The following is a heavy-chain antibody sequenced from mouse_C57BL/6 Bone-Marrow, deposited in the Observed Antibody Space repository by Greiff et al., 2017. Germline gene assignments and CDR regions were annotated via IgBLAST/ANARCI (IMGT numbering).Heavy chain of an antibody. Sequence: EVKLVESGGGLVKPGGSLKLSCAASGFTFSSYAMSWVRQTPEKRLEWVATISDGGSYTYYPDNVKGRFTISRDNAKNNLYLQMSHLKSEDTAMYYCARAPDGPYAMEYWGQGTSVTVSS. CDR2: ISDGGSYT. D-gene: IGHD2-3*01. CDR3: ARAPDGPYAMEY. V-gene: IGHV5-4*03. CDR1: GFTFSSYA. J-gene: IGHJ4*01.